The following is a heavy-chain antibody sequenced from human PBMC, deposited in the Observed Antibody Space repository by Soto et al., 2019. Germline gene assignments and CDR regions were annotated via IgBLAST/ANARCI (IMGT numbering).Heavy chain of an antibody. CDR2: IWYDGSNK. D-gene: IGHD3-9*01. CDR1: GFTFSSYG. Sequence: GGSLRLSCSASGFTFSSYGMHWVRQAPGKGLEWVAVIWYDGSNKYYADSVKGRFTISRDNSKNTLYLQMNSLRAEDTAVYYCAREFLGANFDSGLAAYYYYYGMDVWGQGTTVTVSS. V-gene: IGHV3-33*01. CDR3: AREFLGANFDSGLAAYYYYYGMDV. J-gene: IGHJ6*02.